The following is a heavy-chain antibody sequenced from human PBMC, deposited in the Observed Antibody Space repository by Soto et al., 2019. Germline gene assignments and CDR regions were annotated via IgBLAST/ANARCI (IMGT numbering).Heavy chain of an antibody. V-gene: IGHV3-74*01. Sequence: PGGSLRLSCAASGFTFSSFWMHWVRQAPGKGLEWVSRIYSDGNVGTLTSYADSVKGRFTISRDNAKNTLYLQMNSLRAEDTAGYYCTRDFPLSDTGPHFDYWGQGTPVTVSS. CDR1: GFTFSSFW. D-gene: IGHD1-1*01. J-gene: IGHJ4*02. CDR2: IYSDGNVGTLT. CDR3: TRDFPLSDTGPHFDY.